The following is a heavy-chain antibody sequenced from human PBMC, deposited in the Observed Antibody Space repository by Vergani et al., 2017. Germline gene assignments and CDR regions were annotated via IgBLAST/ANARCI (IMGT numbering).Heavy chain of an antibody. CDR3: AREGQQLVPEDL. V-gene: IGHV1-46*01. J-gene: IGHJ2*01. CDR2: INPSGGHT. Sequence: QVQVVQSGAEVKKSGASVKVSCKTSGYTFSNYYMHWVRQAPGQGLEWMGIINPSGGHTNYAQKFQGRVTMTRDTSTSTVYMELSSLRSEDTAIYYCAREGQQLVPEDLWGRGTLVTVSS. CDR1: GYTFSNYY. D-gene: IGHD6-13*01.